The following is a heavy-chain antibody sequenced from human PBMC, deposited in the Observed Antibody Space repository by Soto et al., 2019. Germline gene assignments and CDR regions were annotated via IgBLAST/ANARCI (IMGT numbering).Heavy chain of an antibody. CDR2: DYHRGTT. D-gene: IGHD1-1*01. V-gene: IGHV4-4*02. Sequence: QVQLQESGPGLVKPSGTLTITSAVSGGSISTSNWWSWVRQPPGKGLEWIGEDYHRGTTNYSPSLKSRVAMAVDKSKNQFSLKLNSVTAADTALYYCARTSKCGTRFDYWGQGSLVTVSS. J-gene: IGHJ4*02. CDR1: GGSISTSNW. CDR3: ARTSKCGTRFDY.